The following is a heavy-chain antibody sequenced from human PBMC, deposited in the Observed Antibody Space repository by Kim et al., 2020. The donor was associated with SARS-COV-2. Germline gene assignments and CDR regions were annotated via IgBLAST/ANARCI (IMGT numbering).Heavy chain of an antibody. CDR1: GFTFSSYA. V-gene: IGHV3-23*01. Sequence: GGSLRLSCAASGFTFSSYAMSWVRQAPGKGLEWVSAISGSGGSTYYADSVKGRFTISRDNSKNTLYLQMNSLRAEDTAVYYCAKTPPDYYYDSSGDDDAFDIWGQGTMVTVSS. CDR3: AKTPPDYYYDSSGDDDAFDI. CDR2: ISGSGGST. J-gene: IGHJ3*02. D-gene: IGHD3-22*01.